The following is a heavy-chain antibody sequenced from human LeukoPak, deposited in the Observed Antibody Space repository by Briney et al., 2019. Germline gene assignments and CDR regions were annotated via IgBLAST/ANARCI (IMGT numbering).Heavy chain of an antibody. CDR1: GESFSGYY. CDR2: INHSGST. Sequence: SETLSLTCAVYGESFSGYYWSWVRQPPGKGVEWIGEINHSGSTNYNPSLKSRVTISEDKSKNQFSLMLSSVTAADTAVYYCARRSGQQLVLANWFDPWGQGTLVTVSS. CDR3: ARRSGQQLVLANWFDP. D-gene: IGHD6-13*01. V-gene: IGHV4-34*01. J-gene: IGHJ5*02.